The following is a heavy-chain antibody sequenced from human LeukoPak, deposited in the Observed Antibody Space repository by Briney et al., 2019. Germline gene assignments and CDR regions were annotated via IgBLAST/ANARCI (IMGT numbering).Heavy chain of an antibody. J-gene: IGHJ6*03. Sequence: GGSLRLSCAASGFTFGSYAMSWVRQAPGKGLEWVSAISGSGGSTYYADSVKGRFTISRDNSKNTLYLQMNSLRAEDTAVYYCAKFSGDLAARDYYYYMDVWGKGTTVTVSS. CDR2: ISGSGGST. CDR3: AKFSGDLAARDYYYYMDV. D-gene: IGHD6-6*01. V-gene: IGHV3-23*01. CDR1: GFTFGSYA.